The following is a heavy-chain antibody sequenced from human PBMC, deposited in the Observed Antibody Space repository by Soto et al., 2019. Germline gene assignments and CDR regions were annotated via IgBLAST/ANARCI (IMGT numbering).Heavy chain of an antibody. CDR2: INHSGST. CDR3: ARKRYYYGSGSYFPFDY. J-gene: IGHJ4*02. D-gene: IGHD3-10*01. Sequence: PSETLSLTCTVSGGSISSGGYYWSWIRQHPGKGLKWIGYINHSGSTYYNPSLKSRVTISVDTSKNQFSLKLSSVTAADTAVYYCARKRYYYGSGSYFPFDYWGQGTLVTVSS. CDR1: GGSISSGGYY. V-gene: IGHV4-31*03.